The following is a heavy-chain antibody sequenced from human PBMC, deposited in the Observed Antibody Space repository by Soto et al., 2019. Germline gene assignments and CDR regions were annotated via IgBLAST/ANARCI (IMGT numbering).Heavy chain of an antibody. CDR1: GECLSGYY. J-gene: IGHJ4*02. CDR2: INYSGST. V-gene: IGHV4-34*01. CDR3: ARVGGIVRANTHDY. Sequence: SETLSLTCAVYGECLSGYYWCWIRQPPGKGLEWIGDINYSGSTNYNPSLKSRVTISVDTSKNQFSLKLSSVTAADTVVYYCARVGGIVRANTHDYWGQGTLVTVLL. D-gene: IGHD1-26*01.